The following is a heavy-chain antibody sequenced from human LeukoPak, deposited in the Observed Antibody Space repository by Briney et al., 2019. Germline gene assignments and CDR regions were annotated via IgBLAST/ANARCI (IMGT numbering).Heavy chain of an antibody. J-gene: IGHJ4*02. CDR2: ISADNDNT. Sequence: VSVNVSCKPSGCTFTSYGIMGVPQAPGQGLKWMGLISADNDNTNYAQKLQGRVTMTTDTSTSTAYMELRSLRSDDTAVYYCAGFVKGVTANWGEGTLVTVSS. V-gene: IGHV1-18*01. D-gene: IGHD2-21*02. CDR1: GCTFTSYG. CDR3: AGFVKGVTAN.